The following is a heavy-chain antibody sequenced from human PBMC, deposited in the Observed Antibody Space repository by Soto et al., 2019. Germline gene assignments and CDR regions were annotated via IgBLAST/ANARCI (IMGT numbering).Heavy chain of an antibody. CDR3: AMSVAPRLYLY. CDR2: IYYSGST. CDR1: GGSISSYY. J-gene: IGHJ4*02. V-gene: IGHV4-59*01. D-gene: IGHD5-12*01. Sequence: SETLSLTCTVSGGSISSYYWSWIRQPPGKGLEWIGYIYYSGSTNFNPSLKSRVTISVDTSKNQFSLKLSSVTAADTAVYYCAMSVAPRLYLYCGQTTLLTVSS.